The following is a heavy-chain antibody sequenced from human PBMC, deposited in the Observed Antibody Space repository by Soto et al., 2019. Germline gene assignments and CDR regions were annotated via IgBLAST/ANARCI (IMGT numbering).Heavy chain of an antibody. J-gene: IGHJ6*03. Sequence: GGSLRLSCAASGFTFSSYWMSWVRQAPGKGLEWVANIKQDGSEKYYVDSVKGRFTISRDNAKNSLYLQMNSLRAEDTAVYYCARAPSYYDILNGGYYMDVWGKGTTVTVSS. CDR2: IKQDGSEK. CDR1: GFTFSSYW. CDR3: ARAPSYYDILNGGYYMDV. D-gene: IGHD3-9*01. V-gene: IGHV3-7*03.